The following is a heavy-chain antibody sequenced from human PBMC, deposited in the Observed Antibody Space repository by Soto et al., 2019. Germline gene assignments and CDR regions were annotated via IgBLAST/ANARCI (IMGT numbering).Heavy chain of an antibody. Sequence: QAGGSLRLSCAASGFTFSSYGMHWVRQAPGKGLEWVAVISYDGSNKYYADSVKGRFTISRDNSKNTLYLQMNSLRAEDTAVYYCAKELPAALTYYYYGMDVWGQGTTVTVSS. J-gene: IGHJ6*02. CDR1: GFTFSSYG. V-gene: IGHV3-30*18. D-gene: IGHD2-2*01. CDR2: ISYDGSNK. CDR3: AKELPAALTYYYYGMDV.